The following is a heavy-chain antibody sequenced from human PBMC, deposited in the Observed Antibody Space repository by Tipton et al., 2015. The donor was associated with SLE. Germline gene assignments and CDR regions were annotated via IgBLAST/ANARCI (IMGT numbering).Heavy chain of an antibody. V-gene: IGHV4-31*11. J-gene: IGHJ4*02. CDR2: IFYSGSS. D-gene: IGHD2-15*01. Sequence: TLSLTCAVSGGSINSGGYYWTWIRQHPGKGLEWIGDIFYSGSSDYNPSLKSRVRISVDRNRNQFSLRLNSVTAADTAVYYCASDSRSNSRDFDSWGQGTLVTVSS. CDR3: ASDSRSNSRDFDS. CDR1: GGSINSGGYY.